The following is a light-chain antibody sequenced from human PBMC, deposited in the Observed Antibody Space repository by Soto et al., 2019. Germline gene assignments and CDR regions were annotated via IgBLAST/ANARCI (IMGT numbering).Light chain of an antibody. J-gene: IGKJ1*01. CDR3: QQYGNSPQT. CDR2: GAS. Sequence: EIVVTQSPATLSLSPGERATLSCRANQAISSNLAWYQQKPGQAPRLLIYGASSRATGIPNRFSGSGSGTDFTLTISRLEPEDFAVYYCQQYGNSPQTFGQGTKVDIK. CDR1: QAISSN. V-gene: IGKV3-20*01.